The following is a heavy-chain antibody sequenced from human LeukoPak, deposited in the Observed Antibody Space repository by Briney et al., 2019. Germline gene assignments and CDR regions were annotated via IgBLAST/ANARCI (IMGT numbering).Heavy chain of an antibody. V-gene: IGHV3-7*01. Sequence: GGSLRLSCAASGFTFSASEMHWVRQAPGKGLEWVANIKQDGSEKYHVDSVKGRFTISRDNAKNSLYLQMNSLRAEDTAVYYCARDRTWYSNWGQGTLVTVSS. CDR1: GFTFSASE. J-gene: IGHJ4*02. D-gene: IGHD2-15*01. CDR3: ARDRTWYSN. CDR2: IKQDGSEK.